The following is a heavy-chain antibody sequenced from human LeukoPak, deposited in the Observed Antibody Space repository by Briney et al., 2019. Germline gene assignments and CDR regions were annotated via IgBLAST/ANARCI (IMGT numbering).Heavy chain of an antibody. CDR2: IYYTGST. V-gene: IGHV4-34*01. J-gene: IGHJ4*02. CDR1: GGSFSGYY. CDR3: ARLGLVGMLDY. Sequence: SETLSLTCAVYGGSFSGYYWSWIRQPPGKGLEWIGSIYYTGSTYYNPSLKSRVTISVDTSKNQFSLKLSSVTAADTAVYYCARLGLVGMLDYWGQGTLVTVSS. D-gene: IGHD3/OR15-3a*01.